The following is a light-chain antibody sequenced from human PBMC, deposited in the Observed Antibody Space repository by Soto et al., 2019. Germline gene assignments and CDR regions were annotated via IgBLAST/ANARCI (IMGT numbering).Light chain of an antibody. V-gene: IGKV3-20*01. Sequence: ETVLTQSPGTLSLSPGERATLSCRASQSVRSSYLAWYQQKLGQAPRLLIYDTSSRATGIPDRFSGSGSGTDFTLTISRLEPEDFAVYYCQNYGSSRTFGQGTKVEIK. CDR3: QNYGSSRT. J-gene: IGKJ1*01. CDR2: DTS. CDR1: QSVRSSY.